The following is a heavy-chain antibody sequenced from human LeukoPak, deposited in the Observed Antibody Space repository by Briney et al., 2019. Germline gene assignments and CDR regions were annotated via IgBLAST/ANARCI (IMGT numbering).Heavy chain of an antibody. CDR2: IYTSGST. J-gene: IGHJ6*03. CDR1: GGSISSGSYY. CDR3: ARTGGSGSPFSYYYYYYMDV. D-gene: IGHD3-10*01. V-gene: IGHV4-61*02. Sequence: SETLSLTCTVSGGSISSGSYYWSWIRQPAGKGLEWIGRIYTSGSTNYNPSLKSRVTISVDTSKNQFSLKLSSVTAADTAVYYCARTGGSGSPFSYYYYYYMDVWGKGTTVTISS.